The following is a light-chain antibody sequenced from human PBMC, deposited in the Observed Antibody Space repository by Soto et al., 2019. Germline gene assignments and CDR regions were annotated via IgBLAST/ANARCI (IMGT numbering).Light chain of an antibody. CDR1: QSISIW. CDR3: QHWHDYSWT. J-gene: IGKJ1*01. CDR2: KTS. Sequence: DIHMTQSPSTLSASVGDRVTITCRARQSISIWLAWYQQKPGKAPNLLIYKTSSLETGVPSRFSGSGSGTEFTLTISSPQPDDFATYYCQHWHDYSWTFGQGTKVEVK. V-gene: IGKV1-5*03.